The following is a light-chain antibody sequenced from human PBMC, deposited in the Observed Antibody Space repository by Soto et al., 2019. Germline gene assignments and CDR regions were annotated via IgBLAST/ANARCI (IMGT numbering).Light chain of an antibody. Sequence: KVMTQSPATLSVSPGERATLSCRASQSVNSNLAWYQQKPGQAPRRLLYGASTRAIGIPARFSGSASGTEFTLTISRLQSEDSAVYYCQQYNDWPLTFGGGTKVEI. V-gene: IGKV3-15*01. CDR1: QSVNSN. CDR2: GAS. CDR3: QQYNDWPLT. J-gene: IGKJ4*01.